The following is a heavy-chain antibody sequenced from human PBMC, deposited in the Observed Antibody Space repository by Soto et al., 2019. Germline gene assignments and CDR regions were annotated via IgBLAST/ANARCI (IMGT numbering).Heavy chain of an antibody. V-gene: IGHV1-18*01. CDR1: GYTFTSYT. CDR2: INPYNSNT. D-gene: IGHD1-1*01. J-gene: IGHJ4*02. Sequence: QVQLVQSGAEVKKPGASVKVSCKASGYTFTSYTITWVRQAPGQGLEWMGWINPYNSNTNYAQKFQDRLTMTTDTSTSTAYVALRSLRSGDTAVYYCARVDAYNQPNFGYWGQGTLVTVSS. CDR3: ARVDAYNQPNFGY.